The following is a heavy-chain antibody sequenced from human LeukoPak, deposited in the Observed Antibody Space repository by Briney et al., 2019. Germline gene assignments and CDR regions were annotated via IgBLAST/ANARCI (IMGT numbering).Heavy chain of an antibody. CDR2: ISYDGTNK. J-gene: IGHJ4*02. V-gene: IGHV3-30*03. D-gene: IGHD4-11*01. CDR1: GFTFSSYG. Sequence: GGSLRLSCAASGFTFSSYGMHWVRQAPGKGLEWVALISYDGTNKYYADSVKGRFTISRDNAKNTLYLQMNSLRAEDTAVYYCARRLQSFDYWGQGTLVTVSS. CDR3: ARRLQSFDY.